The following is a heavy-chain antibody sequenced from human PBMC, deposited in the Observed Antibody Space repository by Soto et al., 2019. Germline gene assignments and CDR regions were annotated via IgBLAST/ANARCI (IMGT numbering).Heavy chain of an antibody. J-gene: IGHJ4*02. D-gene: IGHD6-19*01. CDR3: ERGAVARSTKGIFDY. CDR1: GGSISTYF. CDR2: IYSSGSP. V-gene: IGHV4-59*01. Sequence: SETLSLTCTVSGGSISTYFWSWIRQPPGKGLEWIGQIYSSGSPNYNPSLKSRVTISLDTSKNQFSLKLSSVNAADTAVFYCERGAVARSTKGIFDYWGQGTLVTVS.